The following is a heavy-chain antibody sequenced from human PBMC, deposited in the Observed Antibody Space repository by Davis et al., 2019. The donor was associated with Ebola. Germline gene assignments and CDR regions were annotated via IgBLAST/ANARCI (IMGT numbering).Heavy chain of an antibody. CDR3: VREGGATNFDF. V-gene: IGHV3-48*02. CDR2: IGNRGDHI. Sequence: GESLKISCAASGFSFSNYGMYWVRRAPGKGLEWLSYIGNRGDHISYADSVKGRFTISRDNGKNSLHLQMNSLRDEDTAVYYCVREGGATNFDFWGQGTLVTVSS. CDR1: GFSFSNYG. J-gene: IGHJ4*02. D-gene: IGHD1-26*01.